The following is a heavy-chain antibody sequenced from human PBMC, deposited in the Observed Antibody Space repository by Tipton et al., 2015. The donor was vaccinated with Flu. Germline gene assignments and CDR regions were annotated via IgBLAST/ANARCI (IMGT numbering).Heavy chain of an antibody. CDR2: ISSSGSYI. J-gene: IGHJ3*02. Sequence: GSLRLSCAASGFIFSSNSMSWVRQAPGRGLEWVSSISSSGSYIYYADSLQGRFTISRDNAKNSLYLDMNSLRVEDTAVYYCTSPRWGSGEAFDIWGQGTRVTVSS. CDR3: TSPRWGSGEAFDI. D-gene: IGHD3-10*01. CDR1: GFIFSSNS. V-gene: IGHV3-21*01.